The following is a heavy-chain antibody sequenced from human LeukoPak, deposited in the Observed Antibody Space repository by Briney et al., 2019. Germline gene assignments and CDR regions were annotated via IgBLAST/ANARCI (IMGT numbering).Heavy chain of an antibody. CDR3: ARGGVTHDTFDI. Sequence: SETLSLTCTVSGGSISSGGYYWSWIRQNPGKGLEWIGYIYYSGSTYYNPSLKSRVTISVDTSKNQFSLKLSSVTAADTAVYYCARGGVTHDTFDIRGQGTMVTVSS. D-gene: IGHD2-21*02. CDR2: IYYSGST. J-gene: IGHJ3*02. CDR1: GGSISSGGYY. V-gene: IGHV4-31*03.